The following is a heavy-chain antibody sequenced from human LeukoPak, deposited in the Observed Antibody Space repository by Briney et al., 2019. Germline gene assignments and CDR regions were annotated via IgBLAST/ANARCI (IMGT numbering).Heavy chain of an antibody. Sequence: PGGSLRLSCAASGFTFSTYAMHWVRQAPGKGLEWVSSISSSSSYIYYADSVKGRFTISRDNAKNSLYLQMNSLRAEDTAVYYCARDKKTDDYGDYWPWVVDYWGQGTLVTVSS. CDR3: ARDKKTDDYGDYWPWVVDY. D-gene: IGHD4-17*01. J-gene: IGHJ4*02. CDR2: ISSSSSYI. CDR1: GFTFSTYA. V-gene: IGHV3-21*06.